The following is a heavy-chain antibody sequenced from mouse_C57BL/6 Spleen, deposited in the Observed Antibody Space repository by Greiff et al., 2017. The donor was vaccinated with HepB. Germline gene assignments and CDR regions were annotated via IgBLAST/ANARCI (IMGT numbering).Heavy chain of an antibody. CDR1: GYTFTDYY. Sequence: EVQLQQSGPELVKPGASVKISCKASGYTFTDYYMNWVKQSHGKSLEWIGDINPNNGGTSYNQKFKGKATLTVDKSSSTAYMELRSLTSEDSAVYYCARLRDYDERPYAMDYWGQGTSVTVSS. J-gene: IGHJ4*01. CDR2: INPNNGGT. V-gene: IGHV1-26*01. CDR3: ARLRDYDERPYAMDY. D-gene: IGHD2-4*01.